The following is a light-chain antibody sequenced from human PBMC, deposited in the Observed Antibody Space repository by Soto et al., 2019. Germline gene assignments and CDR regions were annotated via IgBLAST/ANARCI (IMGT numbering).Light chain of an antibody. Sequence: EIVLTQSPGTLSLSPGERATLSCRVSQSLSNNIYLAWYQQKPGQAPRLLIYGASSRASGIPDRFSGSGSGTDFTLTISSLQSEDFALYYCHQYNSWPPGTFGQGTKVDIK. J-gene: IGKJ2*01. V-gene: IGKV3-20*01. CDR2: GAS. CDR1: QSLSNNIY. CDR3: HQYNSWPPGT.